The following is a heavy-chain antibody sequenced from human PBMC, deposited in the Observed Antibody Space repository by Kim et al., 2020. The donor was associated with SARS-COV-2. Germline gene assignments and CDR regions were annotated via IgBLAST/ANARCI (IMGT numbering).Heavy chain of an antibody. CDR2: IYYSGST. V-gene: IGHV4-39*07. Sequence: SETLSLTCTVSGGSISSSSYYWGWIRQPPGKGLEWIGSIYYSGSTYYNPSLKSRVTISVDTSKNQFSLKLSSVTAADTAVYYCARDNKGSYYYDSSGYPSYFDYWGQGTLVTVSS. J-gene: IGHJ4*02. CDR3: ARDNKGSYYYDSSGYPSYFDY. D-gene: IGHD3-22*01. CDR1: GGSISSSSYY.